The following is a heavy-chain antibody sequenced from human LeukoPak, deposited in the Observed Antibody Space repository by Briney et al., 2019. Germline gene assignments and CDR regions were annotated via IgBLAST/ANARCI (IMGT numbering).Heavy chain of an antibody. CDR2: IYYSGST. Sequence: SETLSLTCTVSGGSISSYYWSWIRQPPGKGLEWIGYIYYSGSTNYNPSLKSRVTISVDTSKNQFSLKLSSVTAADTAVYYCAKFKAASTQWLGLDYFDYWGQGTLVTVSS. CDR3: AKFKAASTQWLGLDYFDY. V-gene: IGHV4-59*12. CDR1: GGSISSYY. J-gene: IGHJ4*02. D-gene: IGHD6-19*01.